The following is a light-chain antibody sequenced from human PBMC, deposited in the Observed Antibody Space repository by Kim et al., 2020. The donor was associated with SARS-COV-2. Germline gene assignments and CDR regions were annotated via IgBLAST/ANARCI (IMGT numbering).Light chain of an antibody. J-gene: IGLJ3*02. CDR3: SAWDASLSAWV. CDR2: RRN. Sequence: QTATLNCTRNNNNVGNEGAVWLQQHQGHPPKLLSGRRNKWSSEISERWSASRSGSTASLTIAGLQPEDEADYYCSAWDASLSAWVFGGGTQLTVL. V-gene: IGLV10-54*01. CDR1: NNNVGNEG.